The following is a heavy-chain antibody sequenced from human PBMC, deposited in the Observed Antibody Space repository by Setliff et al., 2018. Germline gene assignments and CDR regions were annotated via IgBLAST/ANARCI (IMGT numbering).Heavy chain of an antibody. J-gene: IGHJ4*02. CDR1: GGSISSPSW. Sequence: PSETLSLTCAVSGGSISSPSWWNWVRQPPGKGLEWIGEIYHSGTTNYNPSLKSRVTMSVDKSRNQFSLRLTSVTAADTAIYYCTRAYSGSHDYWGQGTLVTVSS. D-gene: IGHD1-26*01. V-gene: IGHV4-4*02. CDR2: IYHSGTT. CDR3: TRAYSGSHDY.